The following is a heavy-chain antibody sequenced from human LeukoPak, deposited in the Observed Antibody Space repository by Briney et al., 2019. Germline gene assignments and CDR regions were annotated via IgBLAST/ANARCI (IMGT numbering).Heavy chain of an antibody. Sequence: GGSLRLSCAASGFTFSSYSMNWVRQAPGKGLEWVSSISSSSSYIYYADSVKGRFTISRDNAKNSLYLQMNSLRAEDTAVYYCARDPLGPLLNEDFDLWGPGTPVTVSS. CDR3: ARDPLGPLLNEDFDL. D-gene: IGHD1-1*01. V-gene: IGHV3-21*01. CDR2: ISSSSSYI. J-gene: IGHJ4*02. CDR1: GFTFSSYS.